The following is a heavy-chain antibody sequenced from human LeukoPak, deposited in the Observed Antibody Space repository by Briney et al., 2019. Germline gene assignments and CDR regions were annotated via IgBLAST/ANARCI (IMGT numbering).Heavy chain of an antibody. CDR1: GFTFSSHW. J-gene: IGHJ4*02. V-gene: IGHV3-74*01. CDR3: ARGEKSWINGFDL. CDR2: INSDGSGT. Sequence: GGSLRLSCAASGFTFSSHWMHWVRQAPGRGLVWVSRINSDGSGTIYADSVKGRFTISRDNAKNTLDLQMNSLRAEDTAVYYCARGEKSWINGFDLWGQGTLVTVSS. D-gene: IGHD2-8*01.